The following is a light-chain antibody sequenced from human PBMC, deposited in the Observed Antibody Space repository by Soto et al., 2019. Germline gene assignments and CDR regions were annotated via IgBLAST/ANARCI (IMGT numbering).Light chain of an antibody. CDR2: LGS. CDR1: QSLLHTNGYSY. Sequence: IVMTQSPLSLPVTPGEPASISCRSSQSLLHTNGYSYLDWYLQKPGQSPQLLIYLGSNRASGVPGRFSGSGSGTDFTLKISRVEAEDVGVYYCMQALQAWTFGQGTKVEIK. V-gene: IGKV2-28*01. J-gene: IGKJ1*01. CDR3: MQALQAWT.